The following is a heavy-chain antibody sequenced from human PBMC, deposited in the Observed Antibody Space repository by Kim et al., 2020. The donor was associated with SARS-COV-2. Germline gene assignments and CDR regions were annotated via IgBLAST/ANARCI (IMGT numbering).Heavy chain of an antibody. D-gene: IGHD3-10*01. CDR1: GFTFDDYA. CDR3: AKDGHKYGSLVFHYGMDA. CDR2: IGWNGGNI. J-gene: IGHJ6*02. V-gene: IGHV3-9*01. Sequence: GGSLRLSCAASGFTFDDYAMHWVRLAPGKGLEWVSGIGWNGGNIGYAGSVKGRFTVSRDNANNSLYLEMNALRAEDTGLYYCAKDGHKYGSLVFHYGMDAWGQGTTVTVSS.